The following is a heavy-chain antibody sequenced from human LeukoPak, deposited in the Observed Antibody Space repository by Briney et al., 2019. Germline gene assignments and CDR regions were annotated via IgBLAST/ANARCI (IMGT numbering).Heavy chain of an antibody. CDR2: IKPDGSEM. Sequence: PGGSLRLSCVGSGFTFSYYWLGWVRHSPGKGLEWVAHIKPDGSEMFYVDSVRGRFTISRDNAKNSLYLQMNTLRTEDTAVYYRASSIVVSGQGEFDYWGQGTLVTVSS. J-gene: IGHJ4*02. CDR3: ASSIVVSGQGEFDY. CDR1: GFTFSYYW. V-gene: IGHV3-7*01. D-gene: IGHD1-26*01.